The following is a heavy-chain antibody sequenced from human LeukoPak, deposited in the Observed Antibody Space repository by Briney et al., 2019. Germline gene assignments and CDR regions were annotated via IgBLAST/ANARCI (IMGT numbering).Heavy chain of an antibody. D-gene: IGHD3-22*01. CDR3: KRSSVHYYDKHYPYLGGMRAFYI. J-gene: IGHJ3*02. V-gene: IGHV3-66*01. CDR2: LYSVGNT. Sequence: PGGSLRLSCAASGFSVSSKYMNWVRQAPGKGLEWVSILYSVGNTYYADSVKGRFIISRDNSKNTVYLQMNSLRAEDTAMYYCKRSSVHYYDKHYPYLGGMRAFYIWGQRTMVNVSS. CDR1: GFSVSSKY.